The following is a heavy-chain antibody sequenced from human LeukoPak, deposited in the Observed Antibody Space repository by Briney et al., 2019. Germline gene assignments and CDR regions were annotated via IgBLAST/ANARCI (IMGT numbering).Heavy chain of an antibody. V-gene: IGHV3-23*01. CDR1: GFTFNNYA. CDR2: ISASGDNT. D-gene: IGHD3-16*01. CDR3: AKGWGSSPKWLDP. J-gene: IGHJ5*02. Sequence: GGSLRLSCAASGFTFNNYAMTWVRQAPGKGLEWVSAISASGDNTYYADSVKGRFTISRDNSKNTLYLQMNTLRAEDTAIYYCAKGWGSSPKWLDPWGQGTLVTVSS.